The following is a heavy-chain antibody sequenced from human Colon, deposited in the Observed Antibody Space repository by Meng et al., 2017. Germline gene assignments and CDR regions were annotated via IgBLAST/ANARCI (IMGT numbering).Heavy chain of an antibody. J-gene: IGHJ4*02. CDR2: INPSGGGT. Sequence: QGQLVQALAGVAKPGASVKVYCNASRYTFSDYHMHWVRQAPGQGLEWMGIINPSGGGTRYAQKFQGRVTMSRDTSTSTVYMDLSSLTSDDTAVYYCARERFGESPDYWGQGTLVTVSS. D-gene: IGHD3-16*01. CDR3: ARERFGESPDY. V-gene: IGHV1-46*01. CDR1: RYTFSDYH.